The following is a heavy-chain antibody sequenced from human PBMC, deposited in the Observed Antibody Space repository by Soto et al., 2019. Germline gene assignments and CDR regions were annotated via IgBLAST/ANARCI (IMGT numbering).Heavy chain of an antibody. CDR1: GGTISRYY. CDR3: ARDLWGYCGTDCYPLDV. V-gene: IGHV4-59*01. CDR2: VYNTGSS. D-gene: IGHD2-21*02. J-gene: IGHJ6*02. Sequence: QVQLQESGPGLVKPSETLSLTCTVSGGTISRYYWSWIRQPPGKGLAWIGYVYNTGSSVYNPSFKSLVTISVDTSKSQVALKLNSVTAADTAVYYCARDLWGYCGTDCYPLDVWGQGTTVTVSS.